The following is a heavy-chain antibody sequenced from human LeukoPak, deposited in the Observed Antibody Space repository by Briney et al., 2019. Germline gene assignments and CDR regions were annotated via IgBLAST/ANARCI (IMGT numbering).Heavy chain of an antibody. CDR3: ARVAIRSKNYYDSSGYYGY. V-gene: IGHV1-2*02. J-gene: IGHJ4*02. Sequence: GASVKVSCKASGYTFTGYYMHWVRQAPGQGLEWMGWINPNSGGTNYAQKFQGRVTMTRDTSISTAYMELSRLRSDDTAVYYCARVAIRSKNYYDSSGYYGYWGQGTLVTVSS. CDR2: INPNSGGT. D-gene: IGHD3-22*01. CDR1: GYTFTGYY.